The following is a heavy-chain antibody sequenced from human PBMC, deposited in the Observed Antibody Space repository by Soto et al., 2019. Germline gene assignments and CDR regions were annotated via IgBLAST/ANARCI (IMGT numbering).Heavy chain of an antibody. J-gene: IGHJ4*02. V-gene: IGHV1-46*01. CDR1: GFTFSSYA. CDR2: FNPRGGST. Sequence: GGSLRLSCAASGFTFSSYAMSWVRQAPGQGLEWMGIFNPRGGSTSLAQEFQGRVTFTWDTSTATVYMEMNSLRSEDAAVYFCARGATAVELPFDYWGQGTLVTVSS. CDR3: ARGATAVELPFDY. D-gene: IGHD1-7*01.